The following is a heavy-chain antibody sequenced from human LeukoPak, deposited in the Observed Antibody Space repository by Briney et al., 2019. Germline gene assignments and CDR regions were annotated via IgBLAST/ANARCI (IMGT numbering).Heavy chain of an antibody. CDR1: GGSITTSNYY. CDR3: ALHHGSGSYFDD. V-gene: IGHV4-39*01. Sequence: PSETLSLTCTVSGGSITTSNYYWGWIRQPPGKGLEWIGSIYYSGSTYYNPSLKSRVTISVDTSKNQFSLKLSSVTAADTAVYYCALHHGSGSYFDDWGQGTLVTLSS. J-gene: IGHJ4*02. D-gene: IGHD3-10*01. CDR2: IYYSGST.